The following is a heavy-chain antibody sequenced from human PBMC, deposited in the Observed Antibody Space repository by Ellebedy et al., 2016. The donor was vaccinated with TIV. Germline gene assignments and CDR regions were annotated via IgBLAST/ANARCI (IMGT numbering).Heavy chain of an antibody. V-gene: IGHV3-23*01. J-gene: IGHJ4*02. CDR3: AKREMIRDTTGAPAPLFDL. CDR1: GFSFRTYA. CDR2: ISGSGGDT. D-gene: IGHD1-26*01. Sequence: GESLKISCAASGFSFRTYAMSWVRQAPGKGLEWVSSISGSGGDTYYADSVKGRFTISRDNSKNTLYLQMNSLRAEDTAVYFCAKREMIRDTTGAPAPLFDLWGQGTLVTVSS.